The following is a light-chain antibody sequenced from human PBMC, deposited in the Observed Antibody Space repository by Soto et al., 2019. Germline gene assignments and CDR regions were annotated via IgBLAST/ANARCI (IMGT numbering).Light chain of an antibody. CDR1: SSDVGGYSY. Sequence: QSALTQPASVSGSPGQSITISCTGTSSDVGGYSYVSWYQQHPGKTPKLMIYEVSNRPSGVSHRFSGSKSGNTASLTISGLQTEDEADYYCSSYAGNKLLFGGGTKLTVL. CDR2: EVS. CDR3: SSYAGNKLL. V-gene: IGLV2-14*01. J-gene: IGLJ2*01.